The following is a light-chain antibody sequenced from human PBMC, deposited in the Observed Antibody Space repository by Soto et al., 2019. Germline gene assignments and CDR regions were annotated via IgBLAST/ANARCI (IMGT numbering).Light chain of an antibody. CDR3: SSYTRSSFVV. CDR2: DVS. V-gene: IGLV2-14*01. CDR1: SSDVGGYNY. J-gene: IGLJ2*01. Sequence: QYALTQPASVSGSPGHSITISCTGTSSDVGGYNYVSWYQQHPGKDPKLMIYDVSSRPSGVSNRFSGYKSGNTASLTISGLQAEDEADYYCSSYTRSSFVVFGGGTKVTVL.